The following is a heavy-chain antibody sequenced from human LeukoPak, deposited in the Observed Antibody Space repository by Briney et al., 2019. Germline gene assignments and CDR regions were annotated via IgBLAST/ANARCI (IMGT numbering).Heavy chain of an antibody. D-gene: IGHD4-11*01. V-gene: IGHV4-39*01. CDR1: GGSISSSSYY. Sequence: SETLSLTCTVSGGSISSSSYYWGWIRQPPGKGLEWIGSIYYSGSTYYNPSLKSRVTISVDTSKNQFSLKLSSVTAADTAVYYCARLADYSNYVYYYYYMDVWGKGTTVTVSS. CDR2: IYYSGST. J-gene: IGHJ6*03. CDR3: ARLADYSNYVYYYYYMDV.